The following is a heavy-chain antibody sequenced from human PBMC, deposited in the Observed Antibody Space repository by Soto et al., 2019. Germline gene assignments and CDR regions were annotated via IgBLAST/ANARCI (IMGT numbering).Heavy chain of an antibody. J-gene: IGHJ4*02. Sequence: SETLSLTCTVSGGSISSGDYYWSWIRQPPGKGLEWIGYIYYSGSTYYNPSLKSRVTISVDTSKNQFSLKLSSVTAADTAVYYCARGTNYYDSSGYSDYWGQGTLVTVSS. CDR1: GGSISSGDYY. CDR3: ARGTNYYDSSGYSDY. V-gene: IGHV4-30-4*01. D-gene: IGHD3-22*01. CDR2: IYYSGST.